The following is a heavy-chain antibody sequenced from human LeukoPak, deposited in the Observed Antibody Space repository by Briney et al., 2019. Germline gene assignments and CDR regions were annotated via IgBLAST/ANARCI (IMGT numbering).Heavy chain of an antibody. J-gene: IGHJ4*02. Sequence: GGSLRLSCAASRFTFSTYAMNWVRQALGKGLEWVSVIYRDGSSYYAESVKGRFTISRDNSKNTLYIQMNSLRAEDTAVYYCARSFYDILIGYYQYFDYWGQGTLVTVSS. V-gene: IGHV3-66*01. D-gene: IGHD3-9*01. CDR3: ARSFYDILIGYYQYFDY. CDR1: RFTFSTYA. CDR2: IYRDGSS.